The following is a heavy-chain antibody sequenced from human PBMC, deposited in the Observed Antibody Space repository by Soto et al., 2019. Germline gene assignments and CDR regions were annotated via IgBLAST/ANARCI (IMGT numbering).Heavy chain of an antibody. CDR1: GGSISSYY. CDR2: IYYSGST. D-gene: IGHD1-7*01. CDR3: ARDAVTGTTTGAEPYYYGMDV. Sequence: TSETLSLTCTVSGGSISSYYWSWIRQPPGKGLEWIGYIYYSGSTNYNPSLKSRVTISVDTSKNQFSLKLSSVTAADTAVYYCARDAVTGTTTGAEPYYYGMDVWGQGTTLTVSS. J-gene: IGHJ6*02. V-gene: IGHV4-59*01.